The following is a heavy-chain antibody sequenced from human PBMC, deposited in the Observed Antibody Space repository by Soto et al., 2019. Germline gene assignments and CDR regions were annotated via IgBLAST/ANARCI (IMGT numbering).Heavy chain of an antibody. J-gene: IGHJ4*02. Sequence: ASVEVSCKASGYTFTSYGISWVRQAPGQGLEWMGWISAYNGNTNYAQKLQGRVTMTTDTSTSTAYMELRSLRSDDTAVYYCARDAAGGYPNGYWGQGSLVTLSS. CDR2: ISAYNGNT. CDR1: GYTFTSYG. CDR3: ARDAAGGYPNGY. D-gene: IGHD3-10*01. V-gene: IGHV1-18*04.